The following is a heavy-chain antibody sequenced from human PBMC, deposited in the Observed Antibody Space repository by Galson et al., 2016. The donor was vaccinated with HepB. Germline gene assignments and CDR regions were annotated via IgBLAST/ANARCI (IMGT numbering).Heavy chain of an antibody. Sequence: TLSLTCTVSGGSISSGGYYWSWIRQHPGKGLEWIGYIYHSGSTYYNPSLKSRVTISLDTSKNQVSLRLSSVTAADTALYYCARDRSSGSGNFGYWGQGTLVTVSS. V-gene: IGHV4-31*03. D-gene: IGHD3-10*01. CDR2: IYHSGST. J-gene: IGHJ4*02. CDR1: GGSISSGGYY. CDR3: ARDRSSGSGNFGY.